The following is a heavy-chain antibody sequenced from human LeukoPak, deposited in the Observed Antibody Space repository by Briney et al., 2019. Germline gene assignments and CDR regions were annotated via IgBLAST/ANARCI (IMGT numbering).Heavy chain of an antibody. V-gene: IGHV3-74*01. J-gene: IGHJ4*02. Sequence: GGSLRLSCAASGLTFSSAWMHWVRQTPGKRLVWISRIRSDGTATYADSVRGRFTISRDNAKNTLYLQMNNLRADDTGIYYCARHGSYKLDYGGKGALVTVSS. CDR2: IRSDGTA. CDR3: ARHGSYKLDY. CDR1: GLTFSSAW. D-gene: IGHD1-26*01.